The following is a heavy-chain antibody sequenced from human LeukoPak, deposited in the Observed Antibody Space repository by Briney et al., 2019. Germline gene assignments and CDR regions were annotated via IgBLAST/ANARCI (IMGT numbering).Heavy chain of an antibody. V-gene: IGHV3-23*01. Sequence: PGGSLRLSCAASGFTFSSSAISWVRQAPGKGLEWVSAISGSGGNRYYADSVKGRFTISRDNSKNTLYLQMNSLRAEDTAVYYCAKGEQWLALTWFDYWGQGTLVTVSS. CDR1: GFTFSSSA. CDR3: AKGEQWLALTWFDY. J-gene: IGHJ4*02. D-gene: IGHD6-19*01. CDR2: ISGSGGNR.